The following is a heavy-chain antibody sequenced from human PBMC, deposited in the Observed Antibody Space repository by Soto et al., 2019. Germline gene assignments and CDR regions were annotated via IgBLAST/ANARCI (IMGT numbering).Heavy chain of an antibody. CDR1: GFTFDDYA. D-gene: IGHD2-21*02. J-gene: IGHJ4*01. CDR2: ISWNSASI. V-gene: IGHV3-9*01. Sequence: SLRLSCVASGFTFDDYAMHWVRQVPGKGLEWVSGISWNSASIAYADSVKGRFTISRDNAKNSLYLQMNSLRAEDTALYYCAKAILFNYYSNDDWGHGTMVTVPS. CDR3: AKAILFNYYSNDD.